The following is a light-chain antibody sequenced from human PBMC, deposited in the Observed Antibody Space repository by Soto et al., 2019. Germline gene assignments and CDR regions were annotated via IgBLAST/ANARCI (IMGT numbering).Light chain of an antibody. J-gene: IGKJ4*01. CDR1: QSVSSY. CDR2: DAS. CDR3: QQRSNSPPLT. V-gene: IGKV3-11*01. Sequence: EIVLTQSPATLSLSPGERATLSCRASQSVSSYLAWYQQKPGQAPRLLIYDASNRATGIPARFSGSGSGTYCTLTISSLEPEDFAVYYCQQRSNSPPLTFGGGTRVEIK.